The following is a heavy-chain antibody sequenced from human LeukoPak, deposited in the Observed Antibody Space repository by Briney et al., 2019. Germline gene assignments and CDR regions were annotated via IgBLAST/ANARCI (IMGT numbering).Heavy chain of an antibody. V-gene: IGHV4-39*07. D-gene: IGHD6-13*01. Sequence: SETLSLTCTVSGGSISSGDYYWSWIRQPPGKGLEWIGEINHSGSTNYNPSLKSRVTISVDTSKNQFSLKLSSVTAADTAVYYCARGRRQQPGVYWGQGTLVTVSS. CDR1: GGSISSGDYY. J-gene: IGHJ4*02. CDR2: INHSGST. CDR3: ARGRRQQPGVY.